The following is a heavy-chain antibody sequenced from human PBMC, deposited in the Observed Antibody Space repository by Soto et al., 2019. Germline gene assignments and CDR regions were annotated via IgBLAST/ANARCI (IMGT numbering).Heavy chain of an antibody. CDR2: ISGSGDNT. CDR1: GFTFNIYA. J-gene: IGHJ4*02. V-gene: IGHV3-23*01. Sequence: GGSLRLSCAASGFTFNIYAMSWVRQAPGKGLEWVSTISGSGDNTYYADSVKGRFTISRDNSKNTLYLQTNILRAEDTAVYYCARPGAGIVVLPAPSFDYWGQGILVTVSS. CDR3: ARPGAGIVVLPAPSFDY. D-gene: IGHD2-2*01.